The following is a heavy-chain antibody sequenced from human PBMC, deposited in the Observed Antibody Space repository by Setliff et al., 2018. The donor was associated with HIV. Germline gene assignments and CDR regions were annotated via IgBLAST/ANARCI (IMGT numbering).Heavy chain of an antibody. D-gene: IGHD3-16*01. CDR3: ARDLGIGGAFNI. V-gene: IGHV3-11*01. CDR2: LVGFDSSD. Sequence: SCAASGFTLSDSNMGWIRQAPGKGLEWISYLVGFDSSDFYADSVKGRFTISRDNTKNSLYLQMNSLRAEDSAVYYCARDLGIGGAFNIWGQGTMVTVSS. CDR1: GFTLSDSN. J-gene: IGHJ3*02.